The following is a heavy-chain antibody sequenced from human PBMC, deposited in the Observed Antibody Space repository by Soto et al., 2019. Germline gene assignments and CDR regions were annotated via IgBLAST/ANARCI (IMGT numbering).Heavy chain of an antibody. J-gene: IGHJ4*02. CDR3: AKAQCGDTCYYRLAQ. Sequence: EVQLLESGGGLVQPGGSLGLSCVGSGFTFSSHAMSWVRQAPGKGLEWVSSVSGSGDRTYYADSVKGRFTISRDNSKNPLYLQMNSLRAEDTAIYYRAKAQCGDTCYYRLAQWGQGIPVTVSS. CDR2: VSGSGDRT. D-gene: IGHD2-21*02. V-gene: IGHV3-23*01. CDR1: GFTFSSHA.